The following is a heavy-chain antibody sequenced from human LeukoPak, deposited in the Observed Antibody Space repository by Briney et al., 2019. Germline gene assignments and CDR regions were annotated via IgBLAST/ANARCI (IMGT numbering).Heavy chain of an antibody. D-gene: IGHD6-19*01. CDR1: GYTYTSYD. CDR2: MNPNSGNT. J-gene: IGHJ6*03. V-gene: IGHV1-8*03. Sequence: ASVKVSCKASGYTYTSYDINWVRQATGQGLEWMGWMNPNSGNTGYAQKFQGRVTITRNTSISTAYMELSSLRSEDTAVYYCARVLRSGWYLYNYYYYMDVWGKGTTVTVSS. CDR3: ARVLRSGWYLYNYYYYMDV.